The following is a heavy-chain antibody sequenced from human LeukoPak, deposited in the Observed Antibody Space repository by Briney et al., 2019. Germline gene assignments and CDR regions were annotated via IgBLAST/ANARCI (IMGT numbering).Heavy chain of an antibody. CDR3: ARQGWRRKKGKFGELSVSYYYYMDV. J-gene: IGHJ6*03. CDR2: MHYSGST. Sequence: SETLSLTCTVSGGSISSYYWSWIRQPPGKGLEWIGYMHYSGSTNYKPSLKSRVTISLDTSKNQFSLKLSSVTAADTAVYYCARQGWRRKKGKFGELSVSYYYYMDVWGKGTTVTVSS. CDR1: GGSISSYY. D-gene: IGHD3-10*01. V-gene: IGHV4-59*08.